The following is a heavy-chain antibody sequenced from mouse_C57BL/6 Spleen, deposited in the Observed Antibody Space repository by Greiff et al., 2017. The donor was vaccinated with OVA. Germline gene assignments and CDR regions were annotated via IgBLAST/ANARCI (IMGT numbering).Heavy chain of an antibody. D-gene: IGHD1-1*01. J-gene: IGHJ2*01. V-gene: IGHV1-82*01. Sequence: VQVVESGPELVKPGASVKISCKASGYAFSSSWMNWVKQRPGKGLEWIGRIYPGDGDTNYNGKFKGKATLTADKSSSTAYMQLSSLTSEDSAVYFCASGDYYGSSYFFDYWGQGTTLTVSS. CDR1: GYAFSSSW. CDR3: ASGDYYGSSYFFDY. CDR2: IYPGDGDT.